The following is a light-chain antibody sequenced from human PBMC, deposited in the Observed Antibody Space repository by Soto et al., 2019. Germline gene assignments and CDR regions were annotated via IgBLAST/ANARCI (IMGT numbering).Light chain of an antibody. J-gene: IGKJ1*01. CDR1: QSVSSSY. CDR2: GAS. V-gene: IGKV3D-20*02. CDR3: QQRSNWPPPWP. Sequence: EVVLTHSACSLSLSPGEGATLSCRASQSVSSSYIAWYQQRPGQTLSLLIYGASTRATGIPDRFSGSGSGTHFTLTISSLEPEDFAVYYCQQRSNWPPPWPFGHGSKVDVK.